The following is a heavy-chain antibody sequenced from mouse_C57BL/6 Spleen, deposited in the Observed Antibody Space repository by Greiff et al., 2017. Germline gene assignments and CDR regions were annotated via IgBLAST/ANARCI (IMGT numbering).Heavy chain of an antibody. J-gene: IGHJ2*01. CDR1: GYTFTSYW. CDR2: IHPNSGST. Sequence: QVQLQQPGAELVKPGASVKLSCKASGYTFTSYWMHWVKQRPGQGLEWIGMIHPNSGSTNYNEKFKSKATLTVDKSSSTAYMQLSSLTSEDSAVYYCASDDGYYGGSDWGQGTTLTVSS. V-gene: IGHV1-64*01. CDR3: ASDDGYYGGSD. D-gene: IGHD2-3*01.